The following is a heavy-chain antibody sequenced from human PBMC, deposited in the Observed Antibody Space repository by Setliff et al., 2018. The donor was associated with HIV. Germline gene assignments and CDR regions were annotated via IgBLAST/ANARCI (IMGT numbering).Heavy chain of an antibody. V-gene: IGHV1-18*01. D-gene: IGHD6-19*01. J-gene: IGHJ6*02. CDR2: ISPNFGHT. CDR1: GYTFTTYG. Sequence: ASVKVSCKASGYTFTTYGISWVRQALGHGLEWMGWISPNFGHTKYAQRFLDRVTMTIDTATSRAYMELRSLRSDDTAVYFCARLGSGWSDSYYYAMDIWGQGTTVTVSS. CDR3: ARLGSGWSDSYYYAMDI.